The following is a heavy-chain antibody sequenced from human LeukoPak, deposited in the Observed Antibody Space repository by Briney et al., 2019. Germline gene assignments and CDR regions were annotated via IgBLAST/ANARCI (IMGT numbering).Heavy chain of an antibody. CDR3: ARERSYYDFWSGYYPYYYYMDV. CDR1: GGSVNSSSFS. CDR2: IIHSGST. D-gene: IGHD3-3*01. Sequence: SETLSLTCTVSGGSVNSSSFSWGWIRQSPGKGLEWIASIIHSGSTYYNPSLKSRVTMSVDTSKNQFSLNLKSVTAADTAVYYCARERSYYDFWSGYYPYYYYMDVWGKGTTVTVSS. J-gene: IGHJ6*03. V-gene: IGHV4-39*07.